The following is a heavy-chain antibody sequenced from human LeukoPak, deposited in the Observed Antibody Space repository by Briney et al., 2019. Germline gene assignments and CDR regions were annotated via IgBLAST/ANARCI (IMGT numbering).Heavy chain of an antibody. V-gene: IGHV3-64D*06. CDR1: GFIFSNYD. CDR3: VKMYDGY. D-gene: IGHD3-3*01. Sequence: GGSLRLSCSASGFIFSNYDMHWVRQAPGKGLEYVSAISSNGGRTYYADSVKGRFTISRDNSKNTWYLQMSSLRAEDTAVYYCVKMYDGYWGQGTLVTVSS. CDR2: ISSNGGRT. J-gene: IGHJ4*02.